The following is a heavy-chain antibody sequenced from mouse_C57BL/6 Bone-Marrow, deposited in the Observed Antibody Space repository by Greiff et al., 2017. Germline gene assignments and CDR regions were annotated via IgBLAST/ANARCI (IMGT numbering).Heavy chain of an antibody. CDR3: ARERRPYYFDY. Sequence: EVKLQESGPGLVKPSQSLSLTCSVTGYSITSGYYWNWIRQFPGNKLEWMGYISYDGSNNYNPSLKNRISITRDTSKNQFFLKLNSVTTEDTATYYCARERRPYYFDYWGQGTTLTVSS. CDR2: ISYDGSN. CDR1: GYSITSGYY. V-gene: IGHV3-6*01. J-gene: IGHJ2*01.